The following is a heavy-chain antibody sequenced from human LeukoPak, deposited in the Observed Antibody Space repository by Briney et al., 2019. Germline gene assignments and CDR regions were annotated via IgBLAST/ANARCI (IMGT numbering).Heavy chain of an antibody. Sequence: ASVKVSCKASGYTFTSCGISWVRQAPGQGLEWMGWISAYYGNTNYAQKLQGRVTLTTDTSTSTAYMELRSLTSDDTAVYFCARADDISPRYYYGMDVWGPGTTVSVSS. D-gene: IGHD3-9*01. CDR3: ARADDISPRYYYGMDV. CDR1: GYTFTSCG. V-gene: IGHV1-18*01. J-gene: IGHJ6*02. CDR2: ISAYYGNT.